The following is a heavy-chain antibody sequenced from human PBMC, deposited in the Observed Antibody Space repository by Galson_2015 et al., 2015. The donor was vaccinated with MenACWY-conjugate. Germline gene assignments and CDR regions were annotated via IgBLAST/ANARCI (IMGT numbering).Heavy chain of an antibody. V-gene: IGHV3-7*01. J-gene: IGHJ4*02. CDR3: ARDPPVMTMIVVGYYFDY. Sequence: SLRLSCAASGFTLSHYYMSWVRQAPGKGLEWVATIKGDGSETFHLNSVKGRFTVSRDKSKNTVYLQMNSLRPEDTAVYHCARDPPVMTMIVVGYYFDYWGQGTLVTVSS. CDR2: IKGDGSET. CDR1: GFTLSHYY. D-gene: IGHD3-22*01.